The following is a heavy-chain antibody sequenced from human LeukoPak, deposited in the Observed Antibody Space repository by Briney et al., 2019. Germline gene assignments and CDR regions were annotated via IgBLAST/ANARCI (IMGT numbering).Heavy chain of an antibody. Sequence: PGGSLRLSCAASGFTFSSYSRNWVRQAPGKGLEWVSSISSRSSYRYYADSMKGRFTISRDNAKNSLYLQMNSLRAEDTAVYYCARATQYCSGGSCYDTWFDPWGQGTLVTVSS. J-gene: IGHJ5*02. CDR1: GFTFSSYS. D-gene: IGHD2-15*01. CDR3: ARATQYCSGGSCYDTWFDP. CDR2: ISSRSSYR. V-gene: IGHV3-21*01.